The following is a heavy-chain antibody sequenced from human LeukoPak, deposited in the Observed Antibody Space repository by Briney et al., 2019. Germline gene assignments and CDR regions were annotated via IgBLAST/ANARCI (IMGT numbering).Heavy chain of an antibody. V-gene: IGHV4-4*02. CDR3: ARDLGDNNRKYYYYMDV. Sequence: GSLRLSCAASGFTFNNAWMSWVRQAPGKGLEWVGSIYHSGSTYYNPSLKSRVTISVDTSKNQFSLKLSSVTAADTAVYYCARDLGDNNRKYYYYMDVWGQGTMVTVSS. CDR1: GFTFNNAW. J-gene: IGHJ6*03. CDR2: IYHSGST. D-gene: IGHD1-14*01.